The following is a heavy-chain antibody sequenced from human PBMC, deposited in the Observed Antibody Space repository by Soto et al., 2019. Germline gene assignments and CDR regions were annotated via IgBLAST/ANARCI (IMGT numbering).Heavy chain of an antibody. CDR2: ISSSGRTV. J-gene: IGHJ3*02. D-gene: IGHD3-22*01. Sequence: VGSLRLSCAASGFTFSLYEMNWVRQAPGKGPEWVSYISSSGRTVYNADSVQGRFTISRDNAKNSLYLQMNSLRGEDTAVYYCAREVVDDAFDIWGQGTMVTVSS. CDR1: GFTFSLYE. V-gene: IGHV3-48*03. CDR3: AREVVDDAFDI.